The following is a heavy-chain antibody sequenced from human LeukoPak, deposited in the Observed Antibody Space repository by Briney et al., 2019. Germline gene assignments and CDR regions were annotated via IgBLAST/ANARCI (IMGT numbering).Heavy chain of an antibody. V-gene: IGHV4-34*12. J-gene: IGHJ3*02. CDR3: ARVTKTTRGPVRAFDI. D-gene: IGHD4-11*01. Sequence: SETLSLTCAVYGGSFSGYYWSWIRQPPGKGLEWIGEIIHSGSTNYNPSLKSQVTISVDTSKNQFSLKLSSVTAADTAVYYCARVTKTTRGPVRAFDIWGQGTMVTVSS. CDR1: GGSFSGYY. CDR2: IIHSGST.